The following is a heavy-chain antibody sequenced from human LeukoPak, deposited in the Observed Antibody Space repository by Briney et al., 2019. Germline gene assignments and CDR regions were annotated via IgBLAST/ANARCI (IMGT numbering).Heavy chain of an antibody. CDR3: AREGIQLWSIDY. Sequence: ALVKVSCKASGYTFTSYYMHWVRQAPGQGLEWMGIINPSGGSTSYAQKFQGRVTMTRDTSTSTVYMELSSLRSEDTAVYYCAREGIQLWSIDYWGQGTLVTVSS. CDR2: INPSGGST. J-gene: IGHJ4*02. V-gene: IGHV1-46*01. D-gene: IGHD5-18*01. CDR1: GYTFTSYY.